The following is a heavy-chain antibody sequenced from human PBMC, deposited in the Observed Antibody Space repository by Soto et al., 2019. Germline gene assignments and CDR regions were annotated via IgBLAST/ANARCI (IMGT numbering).Heavy chain of an antibody. D-gene: IGHD6-19*01. J-gene: IGHJ4*02. CDR1: GYSVYGNSAA. CDR3: SSEFQMYVSSESYLHF. Sequence: SRSLSLTCAISGYSVYGNSAAWNWITQSPSRGREWLGRTYYRSRWYNDYAVSVKSRITVTPGNSKNQFSLHLNSVNPEDTAVYYCSSEFQMYVSSESYLHFWGQGTLVTVYS. V-gene: IGHV6-1*01. CDR2: TYYRSRWYN.